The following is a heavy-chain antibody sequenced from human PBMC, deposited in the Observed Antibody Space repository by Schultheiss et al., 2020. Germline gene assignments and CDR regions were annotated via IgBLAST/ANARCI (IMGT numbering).Heavy chain of an antibody. Sequence: SETLSLTCTVSGGSISRSSYYWSWIRQPPGKGLEWIGEINHSGSTNYNPSLKSRVTISVDTSKNQFSLKLSSVTAADTAVYYCARGGFSRSGWLNWFDPWGQGTLVTVSS. CDR1: GGSISRSSYY. CDR3: ARGGFSRSGWLNWFDP. CDR2: INHSGST. D-gene: IGHD6-19*01. V-gene: IGHV4-39*07. J-gene: IGHJ5*02.